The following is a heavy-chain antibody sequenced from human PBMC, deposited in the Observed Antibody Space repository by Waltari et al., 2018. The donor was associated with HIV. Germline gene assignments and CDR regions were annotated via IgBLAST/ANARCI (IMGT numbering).Heavy chain of an antibody. D-gene: IGHD4-17*01. Sequence: QVQLQQWGAGLLKPSGTLSLTCAVYAGSVRGYYWSWTRRPPGKGLEWIGEINHSGSTNYSPSLKSRITISLDTSNNQFSLKLNSVTAADTAVYYCARALNDYGDLDSWGQGTLVTVSS. J-gene: IGHJ4*02. V-gene: IGHV4-34*01. CDR1: AGSVRGYY. CDR2: INHSGST. CDR3: ARALNDYGDLDS.